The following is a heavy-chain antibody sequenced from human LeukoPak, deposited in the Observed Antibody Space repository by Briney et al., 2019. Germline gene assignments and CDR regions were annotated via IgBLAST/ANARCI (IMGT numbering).Heavy chain of an antibody. CDR3: ARVGPGMVRGVPYYYYYMDV. J-gene: IGHJ6*03. D-gene: IGHD3-10*01. CDR2: INPNRGGT. V-gene: IGHV1-2*02. CDR1: GYTFTGYY. Sequence: GASVKVSCKASGYTFTGYYMHWVRQAPGQGLEWMGWINPNRGGTNYAQKFQGRVTMTRDTSISTAYMELSRLRSDDTAVYYCARVGPGMVRGVPYYYYYMDVWGKGTTVTVSS.